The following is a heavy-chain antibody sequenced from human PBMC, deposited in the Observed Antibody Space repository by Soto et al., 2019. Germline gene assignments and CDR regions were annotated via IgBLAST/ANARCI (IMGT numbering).Heavy chain of an antibody. CDR1: GVSISSGGYS. V-gene: IGHV4-30-2*01. Sequence: SETLSLTCAVSGVSISSGGYSWSWIRQPPGKGLEWIGYIYHSGSTYYNPSLKSRVTISVDRSKNQFSLKLSSVTAADTAVYYCARVSGGYQFDYWGQGTLVTVSS. J-gene: IGHJ4*02. CDR2: IYHSGST. D-gene: IGHD5-12*01. CDR3: ARVSGGYQFDY.